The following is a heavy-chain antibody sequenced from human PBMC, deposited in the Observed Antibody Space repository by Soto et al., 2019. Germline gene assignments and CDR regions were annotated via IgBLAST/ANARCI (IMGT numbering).Heavy chain of an antibody. D-gene: IGHD1-26*01. CDR2: IYYSGST. V-gene: IGHV4-30-4*01. Sequence: PSETLSLTCTVSGGSISSGDYYWGWIRQPPGKGLEWIGYIYYSGSTYYNPSLKSRVTISVDTSKNQFSLKLSSVTAADTAVYYCARESATALYYFDYWGQGTLVTV. CDR3: ARESATALYYFDY. CDR1: GGSISSGDYY. J-gene: IGHJ4*02.